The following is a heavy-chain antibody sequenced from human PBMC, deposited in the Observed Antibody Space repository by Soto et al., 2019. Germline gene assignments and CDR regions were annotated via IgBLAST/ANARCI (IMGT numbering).Heavy chain of an antibody. V-gene: IGHV1-18*01. CDR3: ARVEAAMSGHWFDP. CDR2: ISASNGNT. CDR1: GYTFTSYG. J-gene: IGHJ5*02. Sequence: QDQLVQSGAEVKKPGASVKVSCKASGYTFTSYGISWVRQAPGQGLEWMGWISASNGNTNYAQKLQGGVTMTTDTSTSTAYLELRSLRSDDTAVYYCARVEAAMSGHWFDPWGQGTLVTVSS. D-gene: IGHD2-2*01.